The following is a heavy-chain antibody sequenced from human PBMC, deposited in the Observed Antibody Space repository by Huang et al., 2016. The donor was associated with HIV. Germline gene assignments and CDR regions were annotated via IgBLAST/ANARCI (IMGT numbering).Heavy chain of an antibody. CDR1: DYTFTSYG. Sequence: QVQLVQSGGEVKKPGASVKFSCKASDYTFTSYGISWVRQAPGKGLEVMGWISTNNGDTNYAQKFQGRVTMTTDTSTSTAYMELRSLRSDDTAVYYCGGSSGYWSFDYWGQGTLVTVSS. CDR3: GGSSGYWSFDY. D-gene: IGHD3-22*01. J-gene: IGHJ4*02. CDR2: ISTNNGDT. V-gene: IGHV1-18*04.